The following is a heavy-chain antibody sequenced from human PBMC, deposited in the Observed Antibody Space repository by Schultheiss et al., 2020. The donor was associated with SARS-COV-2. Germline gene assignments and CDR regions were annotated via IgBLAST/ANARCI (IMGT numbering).Heavy chain of an antibody. Sequence: SQTLSLTCAVSGGSISSGGYSWSWIRQPAGKGLEWIGRIYTSGSTNYNPSLKSRVTISVDTSKNQFSLKLSSVTAADTAVYYCARGYYYDSSGYVDYWGQGTLVTVSS. D-gene: IGHD3-22*01. CDR1: GGSISSGGYS. CDR3: ARGYYYDSSGYVDY. V-gene: IGHV4-61*02. CDR2: IYTSGST. J-gene: IGHJ4*02.